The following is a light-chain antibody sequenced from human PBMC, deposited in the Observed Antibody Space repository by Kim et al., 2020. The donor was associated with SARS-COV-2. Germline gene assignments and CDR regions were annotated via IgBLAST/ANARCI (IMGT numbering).Light chain of an antibody. V-gene: IGKV3-20*01. CDR1: QSVGSS. Sequence: EIMLTQSPGTLSLSPGERATLSCLANQSVGSSLAWYRQKAGQSPSLLIYGASNRATGVPDMYSGSGSGTDFTLTISRLEPEDFAVYFCQQYGNSPDTFGQGTKLEI. CDR2: GAS. J-gene: IGKJ2*01. CDR3: QQYGNSPDT.